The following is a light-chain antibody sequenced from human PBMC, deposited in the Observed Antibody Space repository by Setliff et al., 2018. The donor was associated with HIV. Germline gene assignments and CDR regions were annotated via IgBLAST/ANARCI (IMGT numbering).Light chain of an antibody. CDR1: SSDIGGYNY. CDR3: SSYAGSNNWV. Sequence: QSALTQPASVSGSPGQSITISCTGTSSDIGGYNYVSWYQQHPGKAPKLMIYEVSNRPSGVSNRFSGSKSGNTASLTVSGLQVEDEADYYCSSYAGSNNWVFGGGTKVTVL. J-gene: IGLJ3*02. CDR2: EVS. V-gene: IGLV2-14*01.